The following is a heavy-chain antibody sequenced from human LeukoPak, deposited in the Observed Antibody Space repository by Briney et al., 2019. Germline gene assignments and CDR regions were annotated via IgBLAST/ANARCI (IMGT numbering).Heavy chain of an antibody. D-gene: IGHD3-22*01. CDR3: ARLLDNDSSGDPDTFDM. Sequence: RSETLSLTCAVSGGSISRHYWSWLRQPPGKRLEGIGFIYYSGRTRYNPSLHSRVTISADTSKNHLSLKLTSVTAADTAVYYCARLLDNDSSGDPDTFDMWGQGIMVTVSS. V-gene: IGHV4-59*11. CDR1: GGSISRHY. CDR2: IYYSGRT. J-gene: IGHJ3*02.